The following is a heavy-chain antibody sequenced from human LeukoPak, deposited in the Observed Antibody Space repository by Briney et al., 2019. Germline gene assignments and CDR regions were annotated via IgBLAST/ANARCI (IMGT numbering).Heavy chain of an antibody. V-gene: IGHV3-30*02. CDR3: AKTGFQWGEYFYYMDV. J-gene: IGHJ6*03. D-gene: IGHD1-14*01. CDR2: MRHDGSDI. Sequence: PGRSPRLSCAASGFTFSSYAMHWVRQAPGKGLEWVAFMRHDGSDIYYADSVKGRFTISRDNSKNTLYFQMNSLIYEDTAVYYCAKTGFQWGEYFYYMDVWGKGTTVTVSS. CDR1: GFTFSSYA.